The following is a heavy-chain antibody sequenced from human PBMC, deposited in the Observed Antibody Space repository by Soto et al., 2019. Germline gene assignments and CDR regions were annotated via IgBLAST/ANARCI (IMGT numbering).Heavy chain of an antibody. Sequence: SQTLSLTCAIAGDSVSTTTTSLNWIRQSPSRGLEWLGRTFYRSKWYHDYVVSVKSRITISADTSKNQFSLQLSSVTPDVTAVYYCARAGVTVFGLVPHFDYWGQGTQVTVSS. CDR1: GDSVSTTTTS. CDR2: TFYRSKWYH. D-gene: IGHD3-3*01. J-gene: IGHJ4*02. V-gene: IGHV6-1*01. CDR3: ARAGVTVFGLVPHFDY.